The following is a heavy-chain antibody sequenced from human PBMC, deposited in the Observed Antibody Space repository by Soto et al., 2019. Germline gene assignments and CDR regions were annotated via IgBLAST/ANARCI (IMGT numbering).Heavy chain of an antibody. CDR1: GYNFANYW. CDR3: ATLGHGYSYGLASWFDY. J-gene: IGHJ4*02. CDR2: IYPGDSET. V-gene: IGHV5-51*01. D-gene: IGHD5-18*01. Sequence: GESLKISCKGSGYNFANYWIGWVRQMPGKGLELMGIIYPGDSETMYSPSFQGQVTIPADKSISTAYLQWSSLRASDTAMYYCATLGHGYSYGLASWFDYWGQGTLVTVSS.